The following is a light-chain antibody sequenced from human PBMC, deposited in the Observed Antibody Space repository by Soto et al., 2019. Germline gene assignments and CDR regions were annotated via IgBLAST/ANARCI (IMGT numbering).Light chain of an antibody. J-gene: IGKJ1*01. V-gene: IGKV3-20*01. CDR3: HQYGSSSWT. Sequence: EIVLPQSPGTLSLSPGERSTLSCRASQSVSSSYLAWYQQKPGQAPRLLIYGASSRATGIPDRFSGTGSGTDFTLTISRLEPEDFAVYYCHQYGSSSWTVGQGTKVDIK. CDR2: GAS. CDR1: QSVSSSY.